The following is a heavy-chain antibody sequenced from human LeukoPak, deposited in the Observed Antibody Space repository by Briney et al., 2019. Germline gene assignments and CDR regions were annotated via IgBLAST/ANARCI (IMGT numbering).Heavy chain of an antibody. J-gene: IGHJ6*03. CDR1: GFTFSSYA. CDR3: AKDGPYMDV. V-gene: IGHV3-30-3*02. CDR2: ISYDGSNK. Sequence: GRSLRLSCAASGFTFSSYAMRWVRQAPGKGLEWVAVISYDGSNKYYADSVKGRFTISRDNSKNTLYLQMNSLRAEDTAVYYCAKDGPYMDVWGKGTTVTVSS.